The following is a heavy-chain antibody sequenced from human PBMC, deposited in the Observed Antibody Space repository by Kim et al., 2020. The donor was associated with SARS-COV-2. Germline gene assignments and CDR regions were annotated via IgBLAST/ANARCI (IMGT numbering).Heavy chain of an antibody. D-gene: IGHD5-12*01. CDR1: GFTFSSYW. CDR3: GRGHREGYNCDY. J-gene: IGHJ4*02. CDR2: VNPDGTSA. Sequence: GGSLRLSCAASGFTFSSYWMHWVRQVPGKGLVWVSRVNPDGTSAYFADSVKGRFTISRDNAKNTLYLQLNSLRAEDAAVYYCGRGHREGYNCDYWGQGTL. V-gene: IGHV3-74*01.